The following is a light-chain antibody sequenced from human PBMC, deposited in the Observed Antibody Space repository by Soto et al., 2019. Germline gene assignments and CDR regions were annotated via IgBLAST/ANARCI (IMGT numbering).Light chain of an antibody. CDR1: QSVSSNY. V-gene: IGKV3-20*01. Sequence: EIVLTQSPGTLSLSPGERATLSCRASQSVSSNYLAWYQQKPGQTPRLLIYGASSRPTGIADRFSGSGSGTDFTLTISRLEPEDSAVYYCQQYGSSPPWTFGQGTKVEIK. J-gene: IGKJ1*01. CDR3: QQYGSSPPWT. CDR2: GAS.